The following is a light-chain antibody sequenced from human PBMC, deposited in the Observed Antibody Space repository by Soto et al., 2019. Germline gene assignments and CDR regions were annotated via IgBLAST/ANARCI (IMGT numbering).Light chain of an antibody. CDR1: QSVSNNY. CDR3: QQYGSSGT. V-gene: IGKV3-20*01. CDR2: GAS. Sequence: EIVLTQSPGTMSLSPLERDKISCRASQSVSNNYLAWYQQKPGQAPRLLIYGASNRATGIPDRFSGSGSGTDFTLTISRLEPEDFAVYYCQQYGSSGTFGQGTKVDIK. J-gene: IGKJ1*01.